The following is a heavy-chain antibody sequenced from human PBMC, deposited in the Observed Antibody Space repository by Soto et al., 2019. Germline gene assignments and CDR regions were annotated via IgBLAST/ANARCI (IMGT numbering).Heavy chain of an antibody. CDR3: TRRYNWNDKYFDS. J-gene: IGHJ4*02. CDR1: VSSISVQMYY. D-gene: IGHD1-20*01. V-gene: IGHV4-39*01. Sequence: PSATLSPPSTVSVSSISVQMYYWTWIRRPPGKGLEWIVISYSSGTTYFNPSLKSRATISVDTSKNQFSLRLTSVTAADTAIYYCTRRYNWNDKYFDSWGPGALVTVSS. CDR2: SYSSGTT.